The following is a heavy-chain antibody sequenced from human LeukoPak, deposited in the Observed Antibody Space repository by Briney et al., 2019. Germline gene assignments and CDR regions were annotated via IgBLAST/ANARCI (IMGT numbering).Heavy chain of an antibody. J-gene: IGHJ4*02. CDR2: INPNSGGT. V-gene: IGHV1-2*02. CDR1: GYTFTGYY. Sequence: ASVKVSCKASGYTFTGYYMHWVRQAPGQGLEWMGWINPNSGGTNYAQKFQGRVTITADKSTSTAYMELSSLRSEDTAVYYCARDSPLGYYYDSSGYNDYWGQGTLVTVSS. CDR3: ARDSPLGYYYDSSGYNDY. D-gene: IGHD3-22*01.